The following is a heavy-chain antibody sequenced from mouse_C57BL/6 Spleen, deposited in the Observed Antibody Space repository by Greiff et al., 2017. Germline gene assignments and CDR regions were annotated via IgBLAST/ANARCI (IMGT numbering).Heavy chain of an antibody. CDR3: ARHSHV. CDR2: IYPGDGDT. V-gene: IGHV1-80*01. CDR1: GYAFSRYW. J-gene: IGHJ1*03. Sequence: QVQLQQSGAELVKPGASVKISCKASGYAFSRYWLNWVKQRPGKGLEWIGQIYPGDGDTNYNGKFKGKATLTADKSSSTAYLQRSSLTSEDSAVYFCARHSHVWGTGTTVTVSS.